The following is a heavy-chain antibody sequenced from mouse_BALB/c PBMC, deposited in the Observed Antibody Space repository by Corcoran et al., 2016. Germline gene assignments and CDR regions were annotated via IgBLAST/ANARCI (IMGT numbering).Heavy chain of an antibody. J-gene: IGHJ4*01. D-gene: IGHD1-1*01. Sequence: EVQLQQSGPALVKPGASVKISCKASGYSFTGYYMHCVKQSNVKSLEWIGRINPYNGATSYNQNFKDKASLTVDKSSSTAYMELHSLTSEDSAVYYCARDYGSSYYAMDYWGQGTSVTVSS. CDR3: ARDYGSSYYAMDY. CDR2: INPYNGAT. V-gene: IGHV1-26*01. CDR1: GYSFTGYY.